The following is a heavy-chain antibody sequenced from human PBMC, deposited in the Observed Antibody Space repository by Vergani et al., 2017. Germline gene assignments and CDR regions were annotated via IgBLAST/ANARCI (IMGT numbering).Heavy chain of an antibody. Sequence: VQLVQSGTEVKKPGASVKIACKTSGYTFTNHHLHWVRQAPGQGLEWMGIITPGGSTDYGPKFQGRATMTRDTSTRTVYMDLTGLRSDDTAMYYCASRDITIFGVVIIRGYYYYGMDVWGQGTTVTVSS. CDR3: ASRDITIFGVVIIRGYYYYGMDV. D-gene: IGHD3-3*01. CDR1: GYTFTNHH. J-gene: IGHJ6*02. CDR2: ITPGGST. V-gene: IGHV1-46*01.